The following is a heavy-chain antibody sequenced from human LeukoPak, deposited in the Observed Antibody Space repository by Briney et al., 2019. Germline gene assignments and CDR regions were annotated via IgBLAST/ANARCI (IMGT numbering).Heavy chain of an antibody. D-gene: IGHD3-16*01. CDR2: ISGGGVTT. CDR1: GFTSIAYA. CDR3: ARNQQLGGHSYYYYGMDV. J-gene: IGHJ6*02. V-gene: IGHV3-23*01. Sequence: GGSLRLSCVGSGFTSIAYALTWARQAPGKGLEWVSGISGGGVTTYYADSVKGRFTISRDNSKNTLYLQMNSLRADDTAINYCARNQQLGGHSYYYYGMDVWGQGTTVTVSS.